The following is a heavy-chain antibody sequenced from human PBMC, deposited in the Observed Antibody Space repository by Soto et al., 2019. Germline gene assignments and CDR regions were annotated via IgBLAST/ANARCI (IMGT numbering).Heavy chain of an antibody. CDR1: GYTFVDYA. J-gene: IGHJ5*02. D-gene: IGHD3-22*01. CDR2: MNPKTGNI. CDR3: TREAVVAENWFDP. Sequence: QVRLVQSGAEVKRPGASVKVSCRASGYTFVDYALHWVRQAPGQGLEWVGWMNPKTGNIKSSHKFEDRVSITRDTATSTAYMELSVLRSEDTAVYFCTREAVVAENWFDPWGQGTLVTVSS. V-gene: IGHV1-3*01.